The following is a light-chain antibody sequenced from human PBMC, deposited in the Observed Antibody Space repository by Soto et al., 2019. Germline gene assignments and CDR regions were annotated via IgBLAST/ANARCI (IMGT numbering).Light chain of an antibody. V-gene: IGLV2-14*01. CDR3: SSYTSSSTLLYV. J-gene: IGLJ1*01. CDR2: DVS. Sequence: QSALTQPASVSGSPGQSITISCTGTSSDVGGYNYVSWYQQHPGKAPKLMIYDVSNRPSGVSNRFSGSKSGNTASLTISGLQAEDEADCYCSSYTSSSTLLYVFGTGTKLTVL. CDR1: SSDVGGYNY.